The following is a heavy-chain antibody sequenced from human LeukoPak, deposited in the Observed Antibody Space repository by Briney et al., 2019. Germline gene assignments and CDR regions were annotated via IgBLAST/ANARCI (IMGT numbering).Heavy chain of an antibody. D-gene: IGHD6-13*01. J-gene: IGHJ4*02. CDR1: GGSISSSSYY. CDR3: ARLHAGIAAAA. Sequence: SETLSLTCTVSGGSISSSSYYWGWIRQPPGKGLEWIGSIYYSGSTYYNPSLKSRVTISVDTSKNQFSLKLSSVTAADTAVYYCARLHAGIAAAAWGQGTLVTVSS. V-gene: IGHV4-39*01. CDR2: IYYSGST.